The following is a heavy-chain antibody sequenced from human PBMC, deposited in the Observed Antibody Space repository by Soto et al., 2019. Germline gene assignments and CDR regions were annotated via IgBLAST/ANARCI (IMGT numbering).Heavy chain of an antibody. CDR2: ISSSSSTI. CDR3: AREPYYDFWSGPEDYYYYGMDV. D-gene: IGHD3-3*01. CDR1: GFTFSSYS. V-gene: IGHV3-48*02. J-gene: IGHJ6*02. Sequence: PGGSLRLSCAASGFTFSSYSMNWVRQAPGKGLEWVSYISSSSSTIYYADSVKGRFTISRDNAKNSLYLQMNSLRDEDTAVYYCAREPYYDFWSGPEDYYYYGMDVWGQGTTVTVSS.